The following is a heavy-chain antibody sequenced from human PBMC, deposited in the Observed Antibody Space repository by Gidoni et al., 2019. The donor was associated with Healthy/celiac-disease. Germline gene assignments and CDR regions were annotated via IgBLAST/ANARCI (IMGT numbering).Heavy chain of an antibody. CDR1: AYSIDTDFY. J-gene: IGHJ4*02. CDR3: TTDAWDLSKSVY. Sequence: QVQLQESGPGRVKPSETLSLTCAVSAYSIDTDFYWSWSRQSPGKGLEWIGSIYHDGDTYYNSSLKSRITISIDRSKKQCSLNLRSVTAADTALYYCTTDAWDLSKSVYWGLGTLVTVSS. D-gene: IGHD4-4*01. V-gene: IGHV4-38-2*02. CDR2: IYHDGDT.